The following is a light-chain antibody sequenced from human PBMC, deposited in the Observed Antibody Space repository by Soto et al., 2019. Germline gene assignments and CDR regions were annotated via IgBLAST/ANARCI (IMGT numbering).Light chain of an antibody. V-gene: IGLV2-14*01. CDR2: DVN. J-gene: IGLJ2*01. CDR3: GSYTSSSPLGGV. Sequence: QSALTQPASVSGSPGQSITISCTGTSSDVGGYNYVSWYQQHPGKAPKVMIYDVNNRPSGVSNRFSGSKSGNTASLTISGLQAEDEADYYCGSYTSSSPLGGVFGGGTKLTVL. CDR1: SSDVGGYNY.